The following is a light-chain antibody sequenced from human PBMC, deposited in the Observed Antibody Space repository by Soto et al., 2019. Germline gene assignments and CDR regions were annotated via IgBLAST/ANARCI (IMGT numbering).Light chain of an antibody. CDR2: RDN. Sequence: QSVLTQPPSTSGTPGQRVTISCSGSSSNIGSRSVHWFQQLPGTAPKLLIYRDNQRPSGVPDRFSGSKSGTSASLAISGLRFDDEADYYCAAWDDNLRGWVFGGGTKLTVL. V-gene: IGLV1-47*01. CDR3: AAWDDNLRGWV. CDR1: SSNIGSRS. J-gene: IGLJ3*02.